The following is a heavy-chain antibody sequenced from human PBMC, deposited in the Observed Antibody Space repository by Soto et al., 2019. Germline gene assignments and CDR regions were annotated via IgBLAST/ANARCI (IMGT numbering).Heavy chain of an antibody. J-gene: IGHJ6*02. CDR2: IYTGGST. CDR1: GCNVSTNY. CDR3: ARYLDGMDV. V-gene: IGHV3-53*01. Sequence: GGSLRLSCAASGCNVSTNYMNWVRQAPGKGLEWVSVIYTGGSTYYAESVKGRFTISRDNSKNTVYLQMNSLRAEDTAVYYCARYLDGMDVWGQGITVTVSS.